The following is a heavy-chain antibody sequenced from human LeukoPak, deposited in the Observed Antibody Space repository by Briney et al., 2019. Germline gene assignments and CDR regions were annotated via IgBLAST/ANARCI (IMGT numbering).Heavy chain of an antibody. J-gene: IGHJ4*02. Sequence: GGSLRLSCAASGLIFNDFWMHWLRHVPGKGPVWVSRISSDGSTTYYADSVKGRFTISRDNAKNTLYLQMSSLRVEDTAVYYCGTAQYWGQGTLLTVSS. CDR2: ISSDGSTT. V-gene: IGHV3-74*01. CDR1: GLIFNDFW. CDR3: GTAQY.